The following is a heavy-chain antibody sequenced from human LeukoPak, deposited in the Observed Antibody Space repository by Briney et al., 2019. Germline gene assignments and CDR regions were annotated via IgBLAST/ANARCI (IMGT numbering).Heavy chain of an antibody. CDR3: EKSGLIRYLDY. D-gene: IGHD3-9*01. CDR1: GFTFSNYW. V-gene: IGHV3-23*01. Sequence: GGSLRLSCAASGFTFSNYWMSWVRQAPGKGLEWVSAIIGSGDNTYYADSVKGRFTISRDNSKNTLFLQMNSLRAEDTAVYYCEKSGLIRYLDYWGQGTLVTVSS. CDR2: IIGSGDNT. J-gene: IGHJ4*02.